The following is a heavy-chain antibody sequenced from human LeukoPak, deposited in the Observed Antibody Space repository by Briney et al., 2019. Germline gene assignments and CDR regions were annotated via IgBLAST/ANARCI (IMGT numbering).Heavy chain of an antibody. CDR1: GFTFSSYG. Sequence: GGSLRLSCAASGFTFSSYGMHWVRQAPGKGLEWVAVIWYDGSNKYYADSVKGRFTISRDNSKNTLYLQMNSLRAEDTAVYYCARSDTPNAYSSSWYDGMDVWGQGTTVTVSS. CDR3: ARSDTPNAYSSSWYDGMDV. CDR2: IWYDGSNK. J-gene: IGHJ6*02. V-gene: IGHV3-33*01. D-gene: IGHD6-13*01.